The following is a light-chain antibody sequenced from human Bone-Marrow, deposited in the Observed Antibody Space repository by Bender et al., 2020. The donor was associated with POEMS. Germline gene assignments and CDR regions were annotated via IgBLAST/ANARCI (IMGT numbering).Light chain of an antibody. Sequence: SYELTQPPSVSVSPGQTARITCSGDALAKQYAYWYQQKPGQAPVLVIYKDSERPSGIPERFSGSSSGTTVTLTISGVHAEDEADYCCQSADSSGTYNYVFGTGTKVTVL. CDR2: KDS. V-gene: IGLV3-25*03. J-gene: IGLJ1*01. CDR1: ALAKQY. CDR3: QSADSSGTYNYV.